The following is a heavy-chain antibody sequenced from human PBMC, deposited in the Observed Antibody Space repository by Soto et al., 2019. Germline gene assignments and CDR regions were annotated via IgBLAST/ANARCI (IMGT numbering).Heavy chain of an antibody. V-gene: IGHV4-34*01. J-gene: IGHJ5*02. CDR3: ASAKNWFDR. CDR1: GGSFSGYY. CDR2: INHSGST. Sequence: SETLSLTCAVYGGSFSGYYWSWIRQPPGKGLEWIGEINHSGSTNYNPSLKSRVTISVDTSKNQFSLKLSSVTAADTAVYYCASAKNWFDRWGQGTLVTVSS.